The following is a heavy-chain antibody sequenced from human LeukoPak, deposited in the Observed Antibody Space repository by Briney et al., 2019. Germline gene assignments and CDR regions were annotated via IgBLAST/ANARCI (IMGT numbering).Heavy chain of an antibody. J-gene: IGHJ4*02. CDR2: ISYDGSNK. CDR3: AREGTAVLPKGFDY. D-gene: IGHD6-19*01. CDR1: GFTFSSYA. Sequence: GGSLRLSCAASGFTFSSYAMHWVRQAPGKGLEWVAVISYDGSNKYYADSGKGRFTISRDNSKNTLYLQMNSLRAEDTAVYYCAREGTAVLPKGFDYWGQGTLVTVSS. V-gene: IGHV3-30-3*01.